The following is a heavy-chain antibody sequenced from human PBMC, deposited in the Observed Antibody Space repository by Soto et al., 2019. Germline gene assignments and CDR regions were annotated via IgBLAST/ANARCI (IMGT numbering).Heavy chain of an antibody. CDR2: IRSKAYGGTT. D-gene: IGHD6-13*01. CDR1: GFTFGDYA. J-gene: IGHJ6*02. CDR3: TRVEGPLMQQLPHPYYGMDV. Sequence: LRLSCTASGFTFGDYAMSWVRQAPGKGLEWVGFIRSKAYGGTTEYAASVKGRFTISRDDSKSIAYLQMNSLKTEDTAVYYCTRVEGPLMQQLPHPYYGMDVWGQGTTVTVSS. V-gene: IGHV3-49*04.